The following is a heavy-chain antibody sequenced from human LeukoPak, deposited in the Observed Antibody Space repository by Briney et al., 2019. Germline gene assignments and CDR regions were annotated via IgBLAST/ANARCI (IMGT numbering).Heavy chain of an antibody. J-gene: IGHJ4*02. CDR3: ARKWEYSSSWIFDY. CDR1: GGSFSGYY. V-gene: IGHV4-34*01. D-gene: IGHD6-13*01. Sequence: PSETLSLTCAVYGGSFSGYYWSWIRQPPGKGLEWIGEINHSGSTNYNPSLKSRVTISVDTSKNQFFLKLSSVTAADTAVYYCARKWEYSSSWIFDYWGQGTLVTVSS. CDR2: INHSGST.